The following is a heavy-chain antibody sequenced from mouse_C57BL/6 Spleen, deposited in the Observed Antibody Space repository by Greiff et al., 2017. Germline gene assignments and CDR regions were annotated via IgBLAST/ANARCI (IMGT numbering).Heavy chain of an antibody. D-gene: IGHD2-1*01. CDR3: ARDYGNYWYYAMDY. CDR1: GYTFTSYW. CDR2: IHPNSGST. J-gene: IGHJ4*01. V-gene: IGHV1-64*01. Sequence: VQLQQPGAELVKPGASVKLSCKASGYTFTSYWMHWVKQRPGQGLEWIGMIHPNSGSTNYNEKFKSKATLTVDKSSSTAYMQLSSLISEDSAVYYCARDYGNYWYYAMDYWGQGTSVTVSS.